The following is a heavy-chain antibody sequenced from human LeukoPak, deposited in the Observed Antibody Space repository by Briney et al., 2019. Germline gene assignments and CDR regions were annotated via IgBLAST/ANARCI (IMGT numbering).Heavy chain of an antibody. D-gene: IGHD1-26*01. CDR1: GYTFTGYY. J-gene: IGHJ3*02. CDR3: VRAVEQLIHDAFDI. V-gene: IGHV1-2*02. Sequence: ASVKVSCKASGYTFTGYYMHWVRQAPGQGLEWMGWINPNSGGTNYAQKFQGRVTMTRDTSIGTAYMELSRLRSDDTAVYYCVRAVEQLIHDAFDIWGQGTMVTVSS. CDR2: INPNSGGT.